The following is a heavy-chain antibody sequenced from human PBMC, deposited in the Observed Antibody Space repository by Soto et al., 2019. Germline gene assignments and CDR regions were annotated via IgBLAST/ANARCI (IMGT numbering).Heavy chain of an antibody. CDR3: ARTGSAAAGLYYFDY. CDR1: GGSISSYY. D-gene: IGHD6-13*01. Sequence: SETLSLTCAVSGGSISSYYWSWIRQPPGKGLEWIGYIYYSGSTNYNPSLKSRVTISVDTSKNQFSLKLSSVTAADTAVYYCARTGSAAAGLYYFDYWGQGTLVTVSS. J-gene: IGHJ4*02. V-gene: IGHV4-59*01. CDR2: IYYSGST.